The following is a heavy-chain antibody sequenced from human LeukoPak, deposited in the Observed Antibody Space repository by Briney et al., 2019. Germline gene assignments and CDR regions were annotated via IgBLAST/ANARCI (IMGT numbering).Heavy chain of an antibody. Sequence: GGSLRLSCAASGFTFSSYSMNWVRQAPGKGLEWVSSISSSSSYIYYADSVKGRFTISRDNAKNSLYLQMNSLRAEDTAFYYCARDTLGSERWLHKWEGYYFDYWGQGTLVTVSS. J-gene: IGHJ4*02. CDR3: ARDTLGSERWLHKWEGYYFDY. D-gene: IGHD5-24*01. CDR2: ISSSSSYI. CDR1: GFTFSSYS. V-gene: IGHV3-21*01.